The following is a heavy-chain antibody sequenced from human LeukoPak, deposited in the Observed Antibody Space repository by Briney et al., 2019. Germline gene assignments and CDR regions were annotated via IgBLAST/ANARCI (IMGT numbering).Heavy chain of an antibody. CDR2: INHSGST. Sequence: PSETLSLTCAVYGGSFSGYYWSWIRQPPGKGLEWIGEINHSGSTNYNPSLKSRVTISVDTSKNQFSLKLSSVTAADTAVYYCARVRLRLNWFDPWGQGTLVTVSS. CDR1: GGSFSGYY. D-gene: IGHD4-17*01. V-gene: IGHV4-34*01. CDR3: ARVRLRLNWFDP. J-gene: IGHJ5*02.